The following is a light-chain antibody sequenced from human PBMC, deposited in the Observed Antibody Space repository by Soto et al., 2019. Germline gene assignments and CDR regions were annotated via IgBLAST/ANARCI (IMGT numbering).Light chain of an antibody. CDR3: HQTFSNPIT. J-gene: IGKJ5*01. V-gene: IGKV1-39*01. Sequence: DIQMTHSPSSLSASVGDRVTITCRASQTISSYLNWYQQKPGKAPKLLIYAASTLQSGVPSRFTGSGSGTDFTLTISSLQPEDFATYYCHQTFSNPITFGQGTRLEIK. CDR1: QTISSY. CDR2: AAS.